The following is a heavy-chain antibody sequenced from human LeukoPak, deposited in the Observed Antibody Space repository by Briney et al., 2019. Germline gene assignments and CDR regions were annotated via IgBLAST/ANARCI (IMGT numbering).Heavy chain of an antibody. CDR1: GFTFSSYS. Sequence: PGGSLRLSCAASGFTFSSYSINWVRQAPGKGLEWVSSISSSSSSIYYADSVKGRFTISRDNAKNSLNLQMNSLRAEDTAVYYCARSYLFGAPWGQGTTVIVSS. J-gene: IGHJ6*02. D-gene: IGHD3-10*01. CDR3: ARSYLFGAP. V-gene: IGHV3-21*01. CDR2: ISSSSSSI.